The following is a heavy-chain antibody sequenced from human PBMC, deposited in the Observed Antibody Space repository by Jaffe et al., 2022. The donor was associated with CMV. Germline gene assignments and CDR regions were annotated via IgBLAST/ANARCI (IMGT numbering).Heavy chain of an antibody. D-gene: IGHD6-19*01. CDR2: IYYSGST. J-gene: IGHJ6*02. CDR3: ARDRRIAVAGHTAYYYGMDV. V-gene: IGHV4-31*03. Sequence: QVQLQESGPGLVKPSQTLSLTCTVSGGSISSGGYYWSWIRQHPGKGLEWIGYIYYSGSTYYNPSLKSRVTISVDTSKNQFSLKLSSVTAADTAVYYCARDRRIAVAGHTAYYYGMDVWGQGTTVTVSS. CDR1: GGSISSGGYY.